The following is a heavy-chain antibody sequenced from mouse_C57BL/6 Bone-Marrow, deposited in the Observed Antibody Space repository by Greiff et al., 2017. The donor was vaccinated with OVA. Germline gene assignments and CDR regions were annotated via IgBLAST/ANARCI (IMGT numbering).Heavy chain of an antibody. D-gene: IGHD1-1*01. CDR3: ARLLLRFYFDY. CDR2: INPNNGGN. V-gene: IGHV1-22*01. J-gene: IGHJ2*01. CDR1: GYTFTDYN. Sequence: EVQLQQSGPELVKPGASVKMSCKASGYTFTDYNMHWVKQSHGKSLEWIGYINPNNGGNSYNQKFKGKATLTVNKSSSTAYMELRSLTTEESAVYYCARLLLRFYFDYWGQGTTLTVSS.